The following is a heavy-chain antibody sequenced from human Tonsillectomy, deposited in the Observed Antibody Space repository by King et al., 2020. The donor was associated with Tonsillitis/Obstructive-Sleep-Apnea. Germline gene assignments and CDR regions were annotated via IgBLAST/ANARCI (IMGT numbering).Heavy chain of an antibody. V-gene: IGHV4-34*01. Sequence: VQLRQWGAGLLKPSETLSLTCAVYGGSFSGYYWSWIRQPPGKGLEWIGEINHSGSTNYNPSLKSRVTISVDTSKNQFSLKLSSVTAADTAVYYCASGDIVVVPAAMVYYYYMDVWGKGTTVTVSS. CDR1: GGSFSGYY. J-gene: IGHJ6*03. CDR3: ASGDIVVVPAAMVYYYYMDV. CDR2: INHSGST. D-gene: IGHD2-2*01.